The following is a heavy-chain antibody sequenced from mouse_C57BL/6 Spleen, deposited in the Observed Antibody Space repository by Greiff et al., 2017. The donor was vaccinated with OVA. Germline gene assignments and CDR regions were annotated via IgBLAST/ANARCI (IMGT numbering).Heavy chain of an antibody. D-gene: IGHD1-1*01. CDR3: ARSGYYGSTCAMDY. CDR2: IYPGSGST. Sequence: QVQPQQPGAELVKPGASVKMFRKASGYTFTSHWITGVKQRPGPGPEWIGDIYPGSGSTNYNEKFKSKATLTVDTSSSTAYMQLSSLTSEDSAVYYCARSGYYGSTCAMDYWGQGTSVTVSA. CDR1: GYTFTSHW. J-gene: IGHJ4*01. V-gene: IGHV1-55*01.